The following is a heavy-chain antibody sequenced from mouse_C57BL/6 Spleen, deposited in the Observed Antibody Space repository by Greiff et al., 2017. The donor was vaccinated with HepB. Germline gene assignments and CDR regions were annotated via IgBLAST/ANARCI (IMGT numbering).Heavy chain of an antibody. Sequence: VQLQQSGPELVKPGASVKIPCKASGYTFTDYNMDWVKQSHGKSLEWIGDINPNNGGTIYNQKFKGKATLTVDKSSSTAYMELRSLTSEDTAVYYCARSLITTVPMDYWGQGTSVTVSS. CDR3: ARSLITTVPMDY. J-gene: IGHJ4*01. D-gene: IGHD1-1*01. CDR1: GYTFTDYN. V-gene: IGHV1-18*01. CDR2: INPNNGGT.